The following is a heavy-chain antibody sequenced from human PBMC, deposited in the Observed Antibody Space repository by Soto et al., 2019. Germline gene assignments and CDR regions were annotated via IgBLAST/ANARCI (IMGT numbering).Heavy chain of an antibody. D-gene: IGHD1-7*01. CDR1: EFTFRSYW. Sequence: GGSLRLSCAASEFTFRSYWMHWVRQSPGKGLVWVSRISGDGSSTTYADSVRGRFTISRDNAKNTVYLQMDSLRAVDTAVYYCARSLPGTYGAFDLWGQGTMVTVSS. V-gene: IGHV3-74*01. CDR3: ARSLPGTYGAFDL. CDR2: ISGDGSST. J-gene: IGHJ3*01.